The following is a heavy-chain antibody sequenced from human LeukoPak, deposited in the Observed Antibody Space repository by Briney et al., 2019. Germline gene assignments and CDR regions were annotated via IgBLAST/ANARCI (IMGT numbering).Heavy chain of an antibody. CDR3: AKDAGYCSGGSCFHPVGFFDY. V-gene: IGHV3-43*02. CDR1: GFTFSTYR. J-gene: IGHJ4*02. Sequence: PGGSLRLSCAASGFTFSTYRMNWVRQAPGKGLEWVSLISGDGGSTYYADSVKGRFTISRDNSKNSLYLQMNSLRTEDTALYYCAKDAGYCSGGSCFHPVGFFDYWGQGTLVTVSS. D-gene: IGHD2-15*01. CDR2: ISGDGGST.